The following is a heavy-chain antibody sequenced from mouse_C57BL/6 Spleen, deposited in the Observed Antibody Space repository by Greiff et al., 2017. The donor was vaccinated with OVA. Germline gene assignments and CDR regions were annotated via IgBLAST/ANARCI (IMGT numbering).Heavy chain of an antibody. D-gene: IGHD1-1*01. CDR2: IWGDGST. J-gene: IGHJ4*01. CDR1: GFSLTSYG. Sequence: VKLVESGPGLVAPSQSLSITCTVSGFSLTSYGVSWVRQPPGKGLEWLGVIWGDGSTNYHSALISRLSISKDNSKSQVFLKLNSLQTDDTATYYCAKQRGLDYGSSFYAMDYWGQGTSVTVSS. V-gene: IGHV2-3*01. CDR3: AKQRGLDYGSSFYAMDY.